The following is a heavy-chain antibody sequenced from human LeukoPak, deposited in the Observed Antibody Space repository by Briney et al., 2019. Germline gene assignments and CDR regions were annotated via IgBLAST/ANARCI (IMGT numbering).Heavy chain of an antibody. CDR2: ISSSGSTI. V-gene: IGHV3-11*04. Sequence: PGGSLRLSCAASGFTFSDYYMSWIRQAPGKGLEWVSYISSSGSTIYYADSVKGRFTISRDNAKNSLYLQMNRLRVDDTAIYYCARDINNYGGHVGHHWGHGTLVTVSS. CDR3: ARDINNYGGHVGHH. J-gene: IGHJ5*02. D-gene: IGHD3-16*01. CDR1: GFTFSDYY.